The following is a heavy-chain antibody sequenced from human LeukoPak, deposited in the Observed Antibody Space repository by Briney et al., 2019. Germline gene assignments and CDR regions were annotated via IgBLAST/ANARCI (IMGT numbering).Heavy chain of an antibody. CDR1: GGSISSRSYY. Sequence: SETLSLTCTVSGGSISSRSYYWGWIRQPPGKGLEWIGSMYYSGSTYYKSSLKSRVTISVDTSKNQFSLKLSSVTAADTAVYYCARADSSSYYYYYYMDVWGKGTTVTVSS. V-gene: IGHV4-39*07. D-gene: IGHD6-13*01. J-gene: IGHJ6*03. CDR2: MYYSGST. CDR3: ARADSSSYYYYYYMDV.